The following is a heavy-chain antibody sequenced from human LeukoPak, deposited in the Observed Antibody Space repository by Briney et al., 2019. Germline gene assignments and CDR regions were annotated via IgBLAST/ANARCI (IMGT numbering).Heavy chain of an antibody. CDR2: IGGGGRDA. V-gene: IGHV3-23*01. J-gene: IGHJ6*03. CDR1: GFTFSTYA. D-gene: IGHD4/OR15-4a*01. CDR3: AKNRGANYYNYYMDV. Sequence: GGSLRLSCAASGFTFSTYAMSWVRQAPGKGLEWLSTIGGGGRDAFYADSVKGRFTVSRDNSKNTLYLQMSSLRAEDTAVYFCAKNRGANYYNYYMDVWGKGTTVTVSS.